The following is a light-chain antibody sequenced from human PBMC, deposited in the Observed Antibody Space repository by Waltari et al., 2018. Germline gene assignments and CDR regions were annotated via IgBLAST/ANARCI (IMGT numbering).Light chain of an antibody. J-gene: IGLJ1*01. V-gene: IGLV2-11*01. CDR1: GSDVGGYIY. CDR2: DVD. CDR3: CSYAGRYTFV. Sequence: QSALTQPRSVSGSPGQSVTISCTGSGSDVGGYIYVSWYHHHPGSAPKVVIYDVDKRPAGVPDRFSGSQSGKTASLTISGLQAEDEGDYYCCSYAGRYTFVFGSGTRVTVL.